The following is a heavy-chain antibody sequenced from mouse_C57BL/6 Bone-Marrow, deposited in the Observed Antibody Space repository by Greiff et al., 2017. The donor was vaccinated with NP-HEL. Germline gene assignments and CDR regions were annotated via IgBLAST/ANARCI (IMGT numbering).Heavy chain of an antibody. Sequence: VQLQQSGPGLVQPSPSLSITCTVSGFSLTSYGVHWVRQSPGKGLEWMGVIWSGGSNDYNAAFISRLSISKDNSKGQVFFKMNSLQADATAIYYCARWGDYWGQGTAVTVSS. CDR1: GFSLTSYG. J-gene: IGHJ4*01. CDR2: IWSGGSN. V-gene: IGHV2-2*01. CDR3: ARWGDY.